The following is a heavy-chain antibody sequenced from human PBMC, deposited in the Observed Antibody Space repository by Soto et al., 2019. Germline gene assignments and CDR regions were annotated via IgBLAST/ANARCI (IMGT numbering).Heavy chain of an antibody. CDR2: ISHRGTA. D-gene: IGHD6-13*01. J-gene: IGHJ5*02. Sequence: SETLSLTCTVSGGSISSGAYYWGWIRQHPGKGLEWIGYISHRGTAYYTPSLKSRVSLSVDPSKCQFSLNVTSLTAADTAVYYCARVSATGTRWFDPWGPGTLVTVSS. CDR1: GGSISSGAYY. CDR3: ARVSATGTRWFDP. V-gene: IGHV4-31*03.